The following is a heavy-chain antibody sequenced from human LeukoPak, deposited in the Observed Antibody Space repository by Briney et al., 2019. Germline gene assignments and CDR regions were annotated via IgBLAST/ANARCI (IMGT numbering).Heavy chain of an antibody. Sequence: PSQILSLTCTVSGGSISSGDYYWSWIRQPPGTGLEWIGYIYYSGSTYYNPSLKSRVTISVDTSKNQFSLKLNSVTAADTAVYYCAREVPWVWNFDLWGRGTLVTVSS. CDR3: AREVPWVWNFDL. CDR2: IYYSGST. CDR1: GGSISSGDYY. J-gene: IGHJ2*01. D-gene: IGHD1-26*01. V-gene: IGHV4-30-4*01.